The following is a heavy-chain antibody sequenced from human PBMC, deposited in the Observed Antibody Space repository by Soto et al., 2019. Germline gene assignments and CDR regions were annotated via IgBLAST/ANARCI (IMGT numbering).Heavy chain of an antibody. V-gene: IGHV4-34*01. D-gene: IGHD6-19*01. CDR1: GGSFSGYY. J-gene: IGHJ4*02. CDR3: ARPWAYSSGWYRTYYFDY. CDR2: INHSGST. Sequence: ETLSLTCAVYGGSFSGYYWSWIRQPPGKGLEWIGEINHSGSTNYNPSPKSRVTISVDTSKNQFSLKLSSVTAADTAVYYCARPWAYSSGWYRTYYFDYWGQGTLVTVSS.